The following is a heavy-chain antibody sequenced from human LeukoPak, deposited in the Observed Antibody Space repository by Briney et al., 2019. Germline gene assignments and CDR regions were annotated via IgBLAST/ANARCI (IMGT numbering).Heavy chain of an antibody. D-gene: IGHD5-18*01. J-gene: IGHJ4*02. CDR1: GFTFSSYA. V-gene: IGHV3-23*01. CDR2: ISGSGGST. Sequence: GGSLRLSCAASGFTFSSYAMSRVRQAPGKGLEWVSAISGSGGSTYYADSVKGRFTISRDNSKNTLYLQMNSLRAEDTAVYYCAKDRKQLLSWGTYYFDYWGQGTLVTVSS. CDR3: AKDRKQLLSWGTYYFDY.